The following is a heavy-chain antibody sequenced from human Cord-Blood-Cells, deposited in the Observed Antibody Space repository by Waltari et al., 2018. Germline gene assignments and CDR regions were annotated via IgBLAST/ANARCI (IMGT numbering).Heavy chain of an antibody. V-gene: IGHV1-69*09. Sequence: QVQLVQSGAEVKKPGSSVKVSCKASGGTCSSYAISWVRQAPGQGLEWMGRIIPSLGIANYAQKFQGRVTITADKSTSTAYMELSSLRSEDTAVYYCARGRSSSSFDYWGQGTLVTVSS. J-gene: IGHJ4*02. CDR2: IIPSLGIA. CDR1: GGTCSSYA. D-gene: IGHD6-6*01. CDR3: ARGRSSSSFDY.